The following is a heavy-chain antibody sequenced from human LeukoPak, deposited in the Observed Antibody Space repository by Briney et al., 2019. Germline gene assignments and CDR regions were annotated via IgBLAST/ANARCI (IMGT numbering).Heavy chain of an antibody. CDR1: GGSISSXGYY. D-gene: IGHD6-13*01. J-gene: IGHJ1*01. Sequence: KPSETXSLTCTVSGGSISSXGYYWSXIRQHPGKGLXWIGYIYYSGSTYYNPSLKSRVTISVDTSKNQFSLKLSSVTAADTAVYYCAGEQQLVRYFQHWGQGTLVTVSS. CDR3: AGEQQLVRYFQH. V-gene: IGHV4-31*03. CDR2: IYYSGST.